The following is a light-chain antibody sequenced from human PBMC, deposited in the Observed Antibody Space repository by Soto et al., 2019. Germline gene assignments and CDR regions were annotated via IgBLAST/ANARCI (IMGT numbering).Light chain of an antibody. Sequence: DIQMTQSPSSLSASVGDRVTITCRASQSISSYLNWYQQKPGRAPKLLIYAASSLQSGVPSRFSGSGSGTDLTRTIGSLQPEDFATYYCQQSYSAPPTFGRGTRLEIK. J-gene: IGKJ2*01. CDR1: QSISSY. V-gene: IGKV1-39*01. CDR3: QQSYSAPPT. CDR2: AAS.